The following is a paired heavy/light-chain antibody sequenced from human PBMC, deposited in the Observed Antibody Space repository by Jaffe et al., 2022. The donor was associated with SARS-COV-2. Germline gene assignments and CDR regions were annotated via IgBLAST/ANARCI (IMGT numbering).Light chain of an antibody. J-gene: IGLJ3*02. CDR2: KNN. CDR3: AAWDDSLSAWV. Sequence: QSVLTQPPSASGTPGQRVTISCSGSSSNIGSNYVYWYQLLPGKAPRLLIYKNNQWPSGVPDRFSGSKSGTSASLAISGLRSEDEADYHCAAWDDSLSAWVFGGGTKLTVL. CDR1: SSNIGSNY. V-gene: IGLV1-47*01.
Heavy chain of an antibody. Sequence: QVQLQESGPGLVKPSETLSLTCTVSGYSISSVYYWGWIRQSPGKGLEWIGKIYHSGSTYYNPSLKSRVTITVATSKNQFSLKLSSVTAADTAVYYCARHYCDSGGYPYYYFYMDVWGTGTTVTVSS. J-gene: IGHJ6*03. CDR1: GYSISSVYY. CDR2: IYHSGST. CDR3: ARHYCDSGGYPYYYFYMDV. D-gene: IGHD3-22*01. V-gene: IGHV4-38-2*02.